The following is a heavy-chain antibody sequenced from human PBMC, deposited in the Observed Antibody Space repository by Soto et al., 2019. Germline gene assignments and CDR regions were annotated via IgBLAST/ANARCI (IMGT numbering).Heavy chain of an antibody. D-gene: IGHD3-10*01. J-gene: IGHJ6*03. CDR2: IKQDGSEK. CDR3: ARDRPYYYGSGSYYNYYMDV. Sequence: GGSLGLSCAASGFTFSSYWMSWVRQAPGKGLEWVANIKQDGSEKYYVDSVKGRFTISRDNAKNSLYLQMNSLRAEDTAVYYCARDRPYYYGSGSYYNYYMDVWGKGTTVTVSS. CDR1: GFTFSSYW. V-gene: IGHV3-7*03.